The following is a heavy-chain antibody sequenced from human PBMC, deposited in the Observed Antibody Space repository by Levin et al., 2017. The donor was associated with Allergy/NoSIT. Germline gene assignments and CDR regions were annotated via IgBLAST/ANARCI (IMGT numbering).Heavy chain of an antibody. CDR2: IYYSGST. D-gene: IGHD1-26*01. V-gene: IGHV4-39*01. CDR1: GGSISSSPYY. CDR3: ASRRYRV. J-gene: IGHJ4*02. Sequence: PSETLSLTCTVSGGSISSSPYYWGWIRQPPGKGLEWIGSIYYSGSTYYNPSPRSRITVSVDMSKNQFSLKLSPVTAADTAVYYCASRRYRVWGQGTLVTVSS.